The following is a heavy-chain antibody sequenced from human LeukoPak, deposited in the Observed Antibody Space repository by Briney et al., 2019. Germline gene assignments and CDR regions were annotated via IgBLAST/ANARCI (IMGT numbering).Heavy chain of an antibody. CDR3: GKVAYYYGSGSYVDY. CDR1: GFTFSSYA. CDR2: ISGSGGST. J-gene: IGHJ4*02. V-gene: IGHV3-23*01. Sequence: GGSLRLSCAASGFTFSSYAMSWVRQAPGKGLEWVSAISGSGGSTYYADSVKGRFTISRDNSKNTLYLQMNSLRAEDTAVYYCGKVAYYYGSGSYVDYWGQGTLVTVSS. D-gene: IGHD3-10*01.